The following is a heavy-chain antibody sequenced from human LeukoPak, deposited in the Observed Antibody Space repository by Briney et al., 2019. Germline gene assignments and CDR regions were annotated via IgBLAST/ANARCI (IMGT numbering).Heavy chain of an antibody. V-gene: IGHV4-4*07. CDR2: IYTRGST. J-gene: IGHJ4*02. CDR1: GGSISSYY. CDR3: ARVQQIMGVTYFDY. Sequence: PSETLSLTCTVSGGSISSYYWSWIRQPAGKGLEGIGRIYTRGSTNYNPSLKSRVTMSVDTSKNQFSLKLSSVTAADTAVYYCARVQQIMGVTYFDYWGQGTLVTVSS. D-gene: IGHD1-26*01.